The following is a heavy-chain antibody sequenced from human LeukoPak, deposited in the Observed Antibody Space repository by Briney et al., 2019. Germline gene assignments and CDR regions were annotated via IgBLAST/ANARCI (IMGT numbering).Heavy chain of an antibody. D-gene: IGHD2-2*01. CDR2: IYYSGST. Sequence: SETLSLTCTVSGGSISSGGYYWSWIRQHPGKGLEWIGYIYYSGSTYYNPSLKSRVTISVDTSKNQFSLKLSSVTAADTAVYYCAREVPGIVVDGKKNNWFDPWGQGTLVTVSS. CDR1: GGSISSGGYY. V-gene: IGHV4-31*03. J-gene: IGHJ5*02. CDR3: AREVPGIVVDGKKNNWFDP.